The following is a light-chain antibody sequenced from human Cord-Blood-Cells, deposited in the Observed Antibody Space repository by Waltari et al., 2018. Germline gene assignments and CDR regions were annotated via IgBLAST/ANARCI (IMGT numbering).Light chain of an antibody. V-gene: IGLV3-1*01. Sequence: SYELTQPTSVSVSPGQTASITCPGDKLGDKYACWYQQKPGQSPVLVIYQDSKRPSGIPERFSGSNPGNTATLTISGTQAMDEADYYCQAWDSSTYVFGTGTKVTVL. CDR2: QDS. J-gene: IGLJ1*01. CDR1: KLGDKY. CDR3: QAWDSSTYV.